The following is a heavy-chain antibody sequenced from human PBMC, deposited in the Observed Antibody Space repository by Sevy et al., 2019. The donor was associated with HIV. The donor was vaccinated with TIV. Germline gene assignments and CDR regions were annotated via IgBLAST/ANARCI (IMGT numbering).Heavy chain of an antibody. Sequence: SETLSLTCTVSGGSISSGDYYWSWIRQPPGKGLEWIGYIYYSGSTYYNPSLKSRVTITVDTSKNQFSLKHSPVAAADTAVYYCARVCSGGSCYSDYYYYYGMDVWGQGTTVTVSS. J-gene: IGHJ6*02. CDR3: ARVCSGGSCYSDYYYYYGMDV. V-gene: IGHV4-30-4*01. CDR2: IYYSGST. D-gene: IGHD2-15*01. CDR1: GGSISSGDYY.